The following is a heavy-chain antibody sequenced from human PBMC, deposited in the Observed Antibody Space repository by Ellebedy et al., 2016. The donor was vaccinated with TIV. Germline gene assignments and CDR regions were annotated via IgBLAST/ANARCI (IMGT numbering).Heavy chain of an antibody. J-gene: IGHJ5*02. CDR2: LNPDSGDA. Sequence: AASVKVSCKASGYTFTHYHLHWVRQAAGRGLEWMGWLNPDSGDAGPAQKFQGRVTISRDTSTNTAYMELSSLTSEDTAVYYCARLAEAQRGQLRWFDPWGQGTLVTVSS. V-gene: IGHV1-8*03. D-gene: IGHD6-13*01. CDR3: ARLAEAQRGQLRWFDP. CDR1: GYTFTHYH.